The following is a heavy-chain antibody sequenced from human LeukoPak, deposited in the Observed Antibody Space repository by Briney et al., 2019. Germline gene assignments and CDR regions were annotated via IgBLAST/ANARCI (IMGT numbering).Heavy chain of an antibody. Sequence: GGSLRLSCAASGFSFSSYSIHWVRQAPGRGLEWVAVISYDGSTEYFADSVKGRFTISRDNSKNTLSLQMNSLRTDDTAVYYCAKDYGDYGWNYGMDVWGQGTTVTVSS. CDR2: ISYDGSTE. CDR3: AKDYGDYGWNYGMDV. CDR1: GFSFSSYS. D-gene: IGHD4-17*01. J-gene: IGHJ6*02. V-gene: IGHV3-30-3*01.